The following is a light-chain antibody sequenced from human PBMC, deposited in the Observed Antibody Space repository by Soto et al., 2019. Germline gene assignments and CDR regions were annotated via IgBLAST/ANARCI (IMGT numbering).Light chain of an antibody. CDR1: SSDVGGYNY. CDR2: DVS. V-gene: IGLV2-11*01. Sequence: QSALTQPRSVSGPPGQSVAISCTGTSSDVGGYNYVSWYQYHPGKAPNLMIYDVSKRPSGVPDRFSGSKSGNTASLTISGLQTEDDADYYCCSYAGSYTLVFGGGTKLTVL. CDR3: CSYAGSYTLV. J-gene: IGLJ3*02.